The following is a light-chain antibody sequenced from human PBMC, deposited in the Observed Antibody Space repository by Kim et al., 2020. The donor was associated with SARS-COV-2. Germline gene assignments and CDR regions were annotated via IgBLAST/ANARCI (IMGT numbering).Light chain of an antibody. CDR1: SSNIVTNT. J-gene: IGLJ2*01. CDR2: INS. V-gene: IGLV1-44*01. Sequence: GQRVTIPCSGSSSNIVTNTVNWYRRRPGAAPKLLIYINSQRSSGVPDRFSGSESGTSASLAITGLLSEDEADYYCASWDGDLNNLVFGGGTQLTVL. CDR3: ASWDGDLNNLV.